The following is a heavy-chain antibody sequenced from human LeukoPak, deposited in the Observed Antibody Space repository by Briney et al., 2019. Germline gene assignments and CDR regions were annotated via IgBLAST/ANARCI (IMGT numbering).Heavy chain of an antibody. CDR2: IRYDGSNK. CDR1: GFTFSGYS. J-gene: IGHJ4*02. D-gene: IGHD6-19*01. V-gene: IGHV3-30*02. Sequence: GGSLRLSCAASGFTFSGYSMNWVRQAPGKGLEWVAFIRYDGSNKYYADSVKGRFTISRDNSKNTLYLQMNSLRAEDTAVYYCAKQAVARAGSFFDYRGQGTLVTVSS. CDR3: AKQAVARAGSFFDY.